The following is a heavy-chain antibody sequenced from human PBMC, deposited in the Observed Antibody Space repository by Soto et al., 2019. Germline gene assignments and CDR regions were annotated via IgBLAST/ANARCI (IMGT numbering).Heavy chain of an antibody. Sequence: GGSLRLSCAASGFTVSSNYMSWVRQAPGKGLEWVSVIYSGGSTYYADSVKGRFTISRDNSKNTLYLQMNSLRAEDTAVYFCAREDYSSSWNAYYGMDVWGQGTTVTVSS. V-gene: IGHV3-53*01. CDR2: IYSGGST. CDR1: GFTVSSNY. CDR3: AREDYSSSWNAYYGMDV. J-gene: IGHJ6*02. D-gene: IGHD6-13*01.